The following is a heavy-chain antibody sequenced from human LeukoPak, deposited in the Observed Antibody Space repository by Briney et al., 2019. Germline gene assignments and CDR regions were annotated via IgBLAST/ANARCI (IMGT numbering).Heavy chain of an antibody. Sequence: ASVKVSCKASGYTFTGYYMHWVRQAPGQGLEWMGWINPNSGGTNYAQKFQGRVTMTRDTSISTAYMELSRLRSDDTAVYYCARSDTYHDILIGYYPNWFDPWGQGTLATVSS. D-gene: IGHD3-9*01. V-gene: IGHV1-2*02. CDR3: ARSDTYHDILIGYYPNWFDP. J-gene: IGHJ5*02. CDR2: INPNSGGT. CDR1: GYTFTGYY.